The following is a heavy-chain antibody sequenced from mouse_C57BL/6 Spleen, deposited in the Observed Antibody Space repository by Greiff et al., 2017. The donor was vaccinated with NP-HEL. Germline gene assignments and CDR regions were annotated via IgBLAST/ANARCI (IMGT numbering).Heavy chain of an antibody. CDR1: GYAFSSSW. V-gene: IGHV1-82*01. CDR3: LPSPFAY. J-gene: IGHJ3*01. CDR2: IYPGDGDT. Sequence: QVQLQQSGPELVKPGASVKISCKASGYAFSSSWMNWVKQRPGQGLEWIGRIYPGDGDTNYNGKFKGKATLTADKSSSTAYMQLSSLTSEDSAVYFCLPSPFAYWGQGTLVTVSA.